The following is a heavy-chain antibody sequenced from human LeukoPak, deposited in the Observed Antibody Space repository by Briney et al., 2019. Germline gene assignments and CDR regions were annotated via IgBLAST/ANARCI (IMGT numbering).Heavy chain of an antibody. Sequence: GGSLRLSCAASGFTFGNYGMSWVRQAPGKGLEWVSGINWIGGSTGYADSVEGRFTIPRDNAKNSQYLQMNSLRVEDTALYYCARSQTYGDSRLLLDYWGQGTLVTVSS. J-gene: IGHJ4*02. CDR2: INWIGGST. CDR1: GFTFGNYG. CDR3: ARSQTYGDSRLLLDY. V-gene: IGHV3-20*04. D-gene: IGHD2-21*02.